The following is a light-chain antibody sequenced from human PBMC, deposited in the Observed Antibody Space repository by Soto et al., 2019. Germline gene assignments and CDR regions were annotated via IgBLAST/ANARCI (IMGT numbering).Light chain of an antibody. CDR2: GNS. V-gene: IGLV1-40*01. CDR1: SSNIGAGYD. Sequence: QSVLTQPPSVSGAPGQRVTISCTGSSSNIGAGYDVHWYQQLPGTAPKLLMYGNSNRPSGVPDRFSGSKSGTSASLAITKLQAEDEADYYCQSYDSSLSVVFGGGTKVTFL. J-gene: IGLJ2*01. CDR3: QSYDSSLSVV.